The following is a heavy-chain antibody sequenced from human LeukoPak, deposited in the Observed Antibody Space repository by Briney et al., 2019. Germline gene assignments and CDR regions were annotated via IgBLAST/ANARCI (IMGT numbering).Heavy chain of an antibody. CDR1: GGSISSYY. Sequence: SETLSLTCTVSGGSISSYYWSWIRQPAGKGLEWIGRIYTSGSTNYNPSLKSRVTMSVDTSKNQFSLKLSSVTAADTAVYYCARVLSVPLGHAFDIWGQGTMVTVSS. CDR3: ARVLSVPLGHAFDI. V-gene: IGHV4-4*07. D-gene: IGHD2/OR15-2a*01. CDR2: IYTSGST. J-gene: IGHJ3*02.